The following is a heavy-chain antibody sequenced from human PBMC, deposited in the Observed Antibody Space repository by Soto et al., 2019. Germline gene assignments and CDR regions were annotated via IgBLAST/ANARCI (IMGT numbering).Heavy chain of an antibody. CDR2: IIPISSTT. J-gene: IGHJ6*02. D-gene: IGHD3-16*01. Sequence: QVELVQSGAEVKKPGTSVKVSCKASGGNFITFAISWVRQAPGQGLEWMGEIIPISSTTKSAHKFQDRVPISGDRSSSPGPMELRRPKSQATGLYFWAKKLGIAPFGSYGLDVWGQGTTVTVSS. CDR3: AKKLGIAPFGSYGLDV. CDR1: GGNFITFA. V-gene: IGHV1-69*01.